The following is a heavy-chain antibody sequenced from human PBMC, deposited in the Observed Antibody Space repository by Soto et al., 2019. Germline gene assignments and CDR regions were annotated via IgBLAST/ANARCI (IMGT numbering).Heavy chain of an antibody. D-gene: IGHD2-2*01. CDR1: GFSLSTSRVG. V-gene: IGHV2-5*02. J-gene: IGHJ5*02. CDR3: AHRRRYCSSTSCYASWFAP. Sequence: QITLKESGPTLVKPTQTLTLTCTFSGFSLSTSRVGVGWVRQPPGKALEWLALIYWDDDKRYSPSLKRRLTITKDTSKNQVVLTMTKMDPVDTATYYCAHRRRYCSSTSCYASWFAPWGQGTLVTVSS. CDR2: IYWDDDK.